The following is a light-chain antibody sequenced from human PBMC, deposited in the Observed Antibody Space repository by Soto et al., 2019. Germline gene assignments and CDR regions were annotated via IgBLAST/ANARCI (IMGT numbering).Light chain of an antibody. CDR2: KAS. CDR3: QQYNSYPWT. J-gene: IGKJ1*01. CDR1: QSISSW. V-gene: IGKV1-5*03. Sequence: DIQMTHSPSTLPESVGDRVTITCRASQSISSWLAWYQQKPGKAPKLLIYKASSLESGVPSRFSGSGSGTEFTLTISSLQPDDFATYYCQQYNSYPWTFGQGTKVDI.